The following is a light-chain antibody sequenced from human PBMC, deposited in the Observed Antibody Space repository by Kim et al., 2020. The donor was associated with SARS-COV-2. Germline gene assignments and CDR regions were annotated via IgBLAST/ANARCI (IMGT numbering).Light chain of an antibody. CDR2: GKN. CDR3: NSRDSSGNHLVV. V-gene: IGLV3-19*01. Sequence: SSELTQDPAVSVALGQTVRITCQGDSLRSYYASWYQQKPGQAPVRVIYGKNNRPSGIPDRFSGSSSGNTASLTITGAQAEDEADYYCNSRDSSGNHLVVF. J-gene: IGLJ2*01. CDR1: SLRSYY.